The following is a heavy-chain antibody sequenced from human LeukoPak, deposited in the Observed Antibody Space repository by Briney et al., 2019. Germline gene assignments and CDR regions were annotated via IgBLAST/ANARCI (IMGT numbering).Heavy chain of an antibody. D-gene: IGHD3-10*01. Sequence: SETLSLTCTVSGGSISSSYSWGWIRQPPGKGLEWIGNIYYGGSTYYNSSLKSRVTISVDTSKNQFSLNLSSVTASDTAVYYCARKGYYYGSGELDYWGQGTLVTVSS. V-gene: IGHV4-39*01. J-gene: IGHJ4*02. CDR1: GGSISSSYS. CDR2: IYYGGST. CDR3: ARKGYYYGSGELDY.